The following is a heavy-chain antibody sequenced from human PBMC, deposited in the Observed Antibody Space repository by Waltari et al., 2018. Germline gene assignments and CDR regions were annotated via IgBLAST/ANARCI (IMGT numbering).Heavy chain of an antibody. V-gene: IGHV4-30-2*01. CDR2: IYHSGST. CDR3: ARVNWNYAVY. CDR1: GGSITSGGYS. J-gene: IGHJ4*02. Sequence: QLQLQESGSGLVKPSQPLSLTCAVSGGSITSGGYSWTWTRQPPGKGLEWIGYIYHSGSTYYNPSLKSRVTISVDRSKNQFSLKLSSVTAADTAVYYCARVNWNYAVYWGQGTLVTVSS. D-gene: IGHD1-1*01.